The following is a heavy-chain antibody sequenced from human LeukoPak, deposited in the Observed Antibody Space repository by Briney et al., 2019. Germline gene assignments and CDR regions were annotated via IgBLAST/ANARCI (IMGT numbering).Heavy chain of an antibody. CDR2: ISGSGGST. D-gene: IGHD3-9*01. CDR3: AKSLSRDYYDILTGYGGYYYGMDV. J-gene: IGHJ6*02. Sequence: PGGFLRLSCAASGFTFSSYSMNWVRQAPGKGLEWVSAISGSGGSTYYADSVKGRFTISRDNSKNTLYLQMNSLRAEDTAVYYCAKSLSRDYYDILTGYGGYYYGMDVWGQGTTVTVSS. V-gene: IGHV3-23*01. CDR1: GFTFSSYS.